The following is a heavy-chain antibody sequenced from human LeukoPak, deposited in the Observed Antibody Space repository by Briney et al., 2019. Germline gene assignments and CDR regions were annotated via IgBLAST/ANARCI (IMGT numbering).Heavy chain of an antibody. D-gene: IGHD3-16*02. CDR3: ARARYDYVWESYRYTDVYYFDY. CDR1: VGPISSYY. Sequence: SETLSLTCTVSVGPISSYYWSWIRQPPGKGLEWSGYIYYSGSTNYNPSLKSRVTISVDTSKNQFSLKLSSVTAADTAVYYCARARYDYVWESYRYTDVYYFDYWGQGTLVTVSS. CDR2: IYYSGST. V-gene: IGHV4-59*01. J-gene: IGHJ4*02.